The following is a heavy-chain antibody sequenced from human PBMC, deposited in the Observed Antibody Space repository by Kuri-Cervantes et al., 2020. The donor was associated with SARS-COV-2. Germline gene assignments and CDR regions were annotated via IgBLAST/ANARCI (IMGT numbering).Heavy chain of an antibody. J-gene: IGHJ6*02. CDR1: GFTFSSYA. D-gene: IGHD3-10*01. CDR2: ISYDGSNK. Sequence: GESLKISCAASGFTFSSYAMHWVRQAPGKGLEWVAVISYDGSNKYYADSVKGRFTISRDNSKNTLYLQMSSLRAEDTAVYYCAREPSGDGDYYYYYGMDVWGQGTTVTVSS. CDR3: AREPSGDGDYYYYYGMDV. V-gene: IGHV3-30-3*01.